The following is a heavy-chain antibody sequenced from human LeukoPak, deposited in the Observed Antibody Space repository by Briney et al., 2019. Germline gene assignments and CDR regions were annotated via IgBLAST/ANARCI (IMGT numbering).Heavy chain of an antibody. CDR2: IYYSGST. D-gene: IGHD3-16*01. CDR3: ARGRGSENLGY. CDR1: GGSISSSGNL. V-gene: IGHV4-39*07. Sequence: PSETLSLTCTVSGGSISSSGNLWGWIRQPPGKGLEWIGNIYYSGSTYYNPSLKSRVTISVDTSKNQVSLKLSSVTAADTAVYYCARGRGSENLGYWGQGTLVTVSS. J-gene: IGHJ4*02.